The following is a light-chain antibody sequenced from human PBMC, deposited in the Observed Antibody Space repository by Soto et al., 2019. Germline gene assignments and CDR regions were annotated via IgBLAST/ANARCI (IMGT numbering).Light chain of an antibody. J-gene: IGKJ3*01. V-gene: IGKV3-20*01. CDR3: QQYANSPFT. CDR2: GAS. Sequence: IVLTQSPGTLSLSPGGRASLSCRASQSVGPFLAWYQQKPGQAPRLLIYGASSRATGIPDRFSGSGSGTDFALTISRLEPEDFAVYFCQQYANSPFTFGPGTKVDIK. CDR1: QSVGPF.